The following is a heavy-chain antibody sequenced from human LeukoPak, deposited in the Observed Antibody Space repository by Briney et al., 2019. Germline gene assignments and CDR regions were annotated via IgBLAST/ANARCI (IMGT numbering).Heavy chain of an antibody. CDR3: ARDWSLNGLPADTFDY. V-gene: IGHV1-46*01. CDR1: GYTFTSYY. Sequence: ASVRVSCKASGYTFTSYYMHWVRQAPGQGLEWMGIINPSGGSTSYAQKFQGRVTMTRDTSTSTVYVELSSLRSEDTAVYYCARDWSLNGLPADTFDYWGQGTLVTVSS. D-gene: IGHD6-13*01. CDR2: INPSGGST. J-gene: IGHJ4*02.